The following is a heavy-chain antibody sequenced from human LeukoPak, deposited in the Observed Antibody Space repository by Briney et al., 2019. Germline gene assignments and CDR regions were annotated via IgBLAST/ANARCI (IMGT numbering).Heavy chain of an antibody. CDR2: IRYDGSNK. Sequence: PGGSLRLSCAASGFTFSSYGMHWVRQAPGKGLEWVAFIRYDGSNKYYADSVKGRFTISRDNSKNTLYLQMNSLRAEDTAVYYCAKVFPIVVVPDAKVDPWGQGTLVTVSS. V-gene: IGHV3-30*02. D-gene: IGHD2-2*01. J-gene: IGHJ5*02. CDR1: GFTFSSYG. CDR3: AKVFPIVVVPDAKVDP.